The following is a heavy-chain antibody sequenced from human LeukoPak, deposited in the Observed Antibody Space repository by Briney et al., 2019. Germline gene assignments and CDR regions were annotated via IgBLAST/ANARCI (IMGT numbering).Heavy chain of an antibody. CDR3: ARRMSGWYYFDY. CDR1: GFTFSSYA. J-gene: IGHJ4*02. Sequence: GGSLRLSCAASGFTFSSYAMSWVRQAPGKGLEWVSSISGSGGSTYHADSVKGRFTISRDNSKNTLYLQMNSLRAEDTAVYYCARRMSGWYYFDYWGQGTLVTVSS. CDR2: ISGSGGST. V-gene: IGHV3-23*01. D-gene: IGHD6-19*01.